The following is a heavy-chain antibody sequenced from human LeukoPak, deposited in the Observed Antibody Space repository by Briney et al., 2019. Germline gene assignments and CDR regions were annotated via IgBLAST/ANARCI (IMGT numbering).Heavy chain of an antibody. CDR3: TSPRIAVAGYYYYYYMDV. CDR2: IRSKANSYAT. D-gene: IGHD6-19*01. J-gene: IGHJ6*03. Sequence: GGSLRLSFAASGFTFSGSAMHWVRQASGKGLEWVGRIRSKANSYATAYAASVKGRFTISRDDSKNTAYLQMNSLKTEDTAVYYCTSPRIAVAGYYYYYYMDVWGKGTTVTVSS. V-gene: IGHV3-73*01. CDR1: GFTFSGSA.